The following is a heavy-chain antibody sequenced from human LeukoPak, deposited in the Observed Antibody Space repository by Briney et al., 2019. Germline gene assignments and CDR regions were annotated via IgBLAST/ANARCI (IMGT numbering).Heavy chain of an antibody. CDR3: ARVSRRSGKGWFDP. CDR2: INAYNGNT. D-gene: IGHD2-15*01. Sequence: ASVKVSCKASGYTFTSYGISWVRRAPGQGLEWMGWINAYNGNTNYAQKLQDRVTMTTDTSTSTAYMELRSLRSDDTAVYYCARVSRRSGKGWFDPWGQGTLVTVSS. V-gene: IGHV1-18*01. CDR1: GYTFTSYG. J-gene: IGHJ5*02.